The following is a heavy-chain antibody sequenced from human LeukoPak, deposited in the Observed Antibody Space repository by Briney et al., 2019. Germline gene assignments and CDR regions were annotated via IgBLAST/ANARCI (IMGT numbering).Heavy chain of an antibody. CDR3: ARGRKLGAPTYFFDY. CDR1: GFTFSTYA. CDR2: ISGSGDNT. J-gene: IGHJ4*02. Sequence: PGGSLRLSCAASGFTFSTYAMNWVRQAPGQGLEWVSGISGSGDNTYYADSVMGRFTISRDKSKSTVYLQMNSLGVEDTAIYYCARGRKLGAPTYFFDYWGQGTLVTVSS. V-gene: IGHV3-23*01. D-gene: IGHD1-26*01.